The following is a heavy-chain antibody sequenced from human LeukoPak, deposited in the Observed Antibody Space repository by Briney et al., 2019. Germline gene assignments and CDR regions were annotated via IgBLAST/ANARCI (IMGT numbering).Heavy chain of an antibody. V-gene: IGHV3-33*01. CDR3: ARVKVARAPFDY. J-gene: IGHJ4*02. CDR2: IWYDGSNK. CDR1: GFTFSSYG. D-gene: IGHD5-12*01. Sequence: GGSLRLSCAVSGFTFSSYGMHWVRQAPGKGLEWVAVIWYDGSNKYYADSVKGRFTISRDNSKNTLYLQMNSLRAEDTAVYYCARVKVARAPFDYWGQGTLVTVSS.